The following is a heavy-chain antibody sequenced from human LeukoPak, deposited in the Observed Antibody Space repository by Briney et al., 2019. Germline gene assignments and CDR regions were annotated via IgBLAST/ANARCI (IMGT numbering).Heavy chain of an antibody. CDR3: ARDREEYCSGGSCQAFDI. D-gene: IGHD2-15*01. Sequence: GGSLRLSCAASGFTFDDYAMHWVRQAPGKGLEWVSGISWNSGSIGYADSVKGRFTISRDNSKNTLYLQMNSLRAEDTAVYYCARDREEYCSGGSCQAFDIWGQGTMVTVSS. V-gene: IGHV3-9*01. CDR1: GFTFDDYA. J-gene: IGHJ3*02. CDR2: ISWNSGSI.